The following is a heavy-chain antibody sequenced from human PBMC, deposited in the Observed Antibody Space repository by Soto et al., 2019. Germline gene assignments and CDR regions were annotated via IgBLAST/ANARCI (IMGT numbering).Heavy chain of an antibody. CDR3: ARRRTVTNYWSFDL. V-gene: IGHV4-59*01. J-gene: IGHJ2*01. D-gene: IGHD4-17*01. Sequence: QVQLQESGPGLVKPSETLSLTCTVSGGSINAYYWSWIRQPPGKGLEWVGYIYYSGSTNYNPSLKSRVTISVDTAQNQFSLKLSSISAADTAVYYCARRRTVTNYWSFDLWGRGTLVTVSA. CDR1: GGSINAYY. CDR2: IYYSGST.